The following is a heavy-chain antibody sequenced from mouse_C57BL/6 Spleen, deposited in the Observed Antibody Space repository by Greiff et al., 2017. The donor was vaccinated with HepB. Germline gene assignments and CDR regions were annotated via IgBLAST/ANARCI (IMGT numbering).Heavy chain of an antibody. D-gene: IGHD2-4*01. J-gene: IGHJ2*01. CDR1: GYTFTSYG. Sequence: QVQLQQSGAELARPGASVKLSCKASGYTFTSYGISWVKQRTGQGLEWIGEIYPRSGNTYYNEKFKGKATLTADKSSSTAYMELRSLTSEDSAVYFCARSGDYDAWDYFDYWGQGTTLTVSS. CDR2: IYPRSGNT. V-gene: IGHV1-81*01. CDR3: ARSGDYDAWDYFDY.